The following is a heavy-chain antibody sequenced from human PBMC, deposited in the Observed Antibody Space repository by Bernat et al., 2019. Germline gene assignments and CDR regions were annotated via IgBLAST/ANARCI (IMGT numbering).Heavy chain of an antibody. CDR2: ISGSGGST. Sequence: EVQLLESGGGLVQPGGSLRLSCAASGFTFSSYAMSWVRQAPGKGLECVSSISGSGGSTYYAESVKGRFPISTDNSKNTLYLQMSSLRAEDTAVYYCAKDQIGYPLYYFDYWGQGTLVTVSS. CDR3: AKDQIGYPLYYFDY. V-gene: IGHV3-23*01. D-gene: IGHD3-22*01. CDR1: GFTFSSYA. J-gene: IGHJ4*02.